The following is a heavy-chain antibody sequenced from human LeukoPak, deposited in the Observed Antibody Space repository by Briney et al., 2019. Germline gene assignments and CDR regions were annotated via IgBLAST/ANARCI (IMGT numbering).Heavy chain of an antibody. CDR1: GGTFSSYA. V-gene: IGHV1-69*06. CDR2: IIPIFGTA. D-gene: IGHD3-3*01. Sequence: ASVKVSCKASGGTFSSYAISWVRQASGQGLEWMGGIIPIFGTANYAQKFQGRVTITADKSTSTAYMELSSLRSEDTAVYYCARSPTLRSLGPGYYYYVDVWGKGTTVTVSS. J-gene: IGHJ6*03. CDR3: ARSPTLRSLGPGYYYYVDV.